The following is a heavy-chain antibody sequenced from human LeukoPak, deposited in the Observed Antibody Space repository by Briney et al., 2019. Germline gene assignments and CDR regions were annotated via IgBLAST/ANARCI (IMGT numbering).Heavy chain of an antibody. CDR2: INPNSGGT. Sequence: ASVKVSCKASGYTFTGYYMHWVRQAPGQGLEYMGWINPNSGGTKYAQKFQGRVTMTRDTSISTAYMELSRLRSDDTAVYYCARDLAREWEPVNNWFDPWGQGTLVTVSS. CDR3: ARDLAREWEPVNNWFDP. D-gene: IGHD1-26*01. CDR1: GYTFTGYY. V-gene: IGHV1-2*02. J-gene: IGHJ5*02.